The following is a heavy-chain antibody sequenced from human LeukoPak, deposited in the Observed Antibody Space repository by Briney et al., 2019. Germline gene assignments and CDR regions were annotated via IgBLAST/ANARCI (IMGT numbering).Heavy chain of an antibody. CDR3: ARAALGSGSYYRRAFDI. CDR1: GYNLANYW. Sequence: GESLKISCQGSGYNLANYWIGWVRQMPGKGLEWMGIVYLGDSDASYSPSIQGQVTISADKSINTAYLQWNTLKASDTAMYYCARAALGSGSYYRRAFDIWGQGTMVTVSS. V-gene: IGHV5-51*01. D-gene: IGHD3-10*01. J-gene: IGHJ3*02. CDR2: VYLGDSDA.